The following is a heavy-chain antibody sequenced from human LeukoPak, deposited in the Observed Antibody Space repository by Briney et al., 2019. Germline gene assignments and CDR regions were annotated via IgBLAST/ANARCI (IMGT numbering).Heavy chain of an antibody. J-gene: IGHJ4*02. CDR1: GFTFSSYW. D-gene: IGHD3-22*01. CDR3: ARVEDYDSSGPDY. V-gene: IGHV3-74*01. CDR2: ISGDGRNI. Sequence: GGSLRLSCVASGFTFSSYWMHWVRQAPRKGLGWVSRISGDGRNINYADSVRGRFTISRDNAKNTLYLQMNRLRAEDTAVYYCARVEDYDSSGPDYWGQGTLVTVSS.